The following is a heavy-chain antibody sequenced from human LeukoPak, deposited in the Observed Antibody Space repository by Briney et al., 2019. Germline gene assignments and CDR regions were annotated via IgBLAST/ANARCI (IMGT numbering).Heavy chain of an antibody. CDR1: GYSFSSGYY. J-gene: IGHJ4*02. CDR2: INHSGST. D-gene: IGHD2-15*01. V-gene: IGHV4-38-2*02. CDR3: ARVCSSGRCLDY. Sequence: PSETLSLTCTVSGYSFSSGYYWAWMRQPPGKGLEWIGSINHSGSTYYNPSLKSRVTVSVDTSKNQVSLRLSTVTAADTAVYYCARVCSSGRCLDYWGQGTLVTVSS.